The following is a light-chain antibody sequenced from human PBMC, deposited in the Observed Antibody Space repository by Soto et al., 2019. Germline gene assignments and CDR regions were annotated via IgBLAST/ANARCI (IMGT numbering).Light chain of an antibody. CDR2: QVS. J-gene: IGKJ2*01. CDR3: MQGTHWPYT. Sequence: DVVMTQSPLSLPVTLGQPASISCRSSQGLLHSNGDTFLSWFQQSPGQSPRRLIYQVSNRDSGVPDRFSGSGSGTDFTLTISRVEAEDVGIYYCMQGTHWPYTFGQGTKLEI. CDR1: QGLLHSNGDTF. V-gene: IGKV2-30*02.